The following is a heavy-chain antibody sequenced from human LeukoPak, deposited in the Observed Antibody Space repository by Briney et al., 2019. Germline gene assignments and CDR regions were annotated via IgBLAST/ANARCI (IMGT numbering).Heavy chain of an antibody. J-gene: IGHJ4*02. CDR3: TRPFENVDIQDY. CDR1: GFTFSGSA. CDR2: IRSKANSYAT. Sequence: GGSLRLSCAASGFTFSGSAMHWVRQASGKGLVWVGRIRSKANSYATAYAASVKGRFTISRDDSKNTAYLQMNSLKTEDTAVYYCTRPFENVDIQDYWGQGTLVTVSS. V-gene: IGHV3-73*01. D-gene: IGHD5-12*01.